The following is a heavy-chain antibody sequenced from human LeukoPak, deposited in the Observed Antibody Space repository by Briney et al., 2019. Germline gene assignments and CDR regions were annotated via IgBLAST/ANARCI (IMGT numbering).Heavy chain of an antibody. V-gene: IGHV3-30*18. Sequence: PGRSLRLSCAASGFTFSDYGMHWVRQAPGKGLEWVAVISYDRSNQYYADFVKGRFTISRDKSKNTLYLQMNSLRAEDTAVYYCAKEVAVAGTLSLDYWGQGTQVTISS. J-gene: IGHJ4*02. D-gene: IGHD6-19*01. CDR2: ISYDRSNQ. CDR1: GFTFSDYG. CDR3: AKEVAVAGTLSLDY.